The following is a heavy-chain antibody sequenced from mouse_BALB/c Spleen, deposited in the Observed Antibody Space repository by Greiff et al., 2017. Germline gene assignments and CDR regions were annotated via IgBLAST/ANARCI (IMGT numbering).Heavy chain of an antibody. Sequence: VQLQQSGPGLVQPSQSLSITCTVSGFSLTSYGVHWVRQSPGKGLEWLGVIWSGGSTDYNAAFISRLSISKDNSKSQVFFKMNSLQANDTAIYYCAGNYRYDVGAWFAYWGQGTLVTVSA. CDR1: GFSLTSYG. J-gene: IGHJ3*01. D-gene: IGHD2-14*01. CDR2: IWSGGST. V-gene: IGHV2-2*02. CDR3: AGNYRYDVGAWFAY.